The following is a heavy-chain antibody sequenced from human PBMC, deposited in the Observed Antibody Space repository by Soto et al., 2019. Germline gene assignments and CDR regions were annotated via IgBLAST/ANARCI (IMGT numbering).Heavy chain of an antibody. CDR1: GYSFTSYW. CDR3: ARRLIEGTGTTVFYSYAFDI. V-gene: IGHV5-51*01. Sequence: PGESLKISCKGSGYSFTSYWIGWVRQMPGKGLEWMGIIYPGDSDTRYSPSFQGQVTISADKSISTAYLQWSSLKASDTAMYYCARRLIEGTGTTVFYSYAFDIWGQGTMVNVSS. J-gene: IGHJ3*02. D-gene: IGHD4-17*01. CDR2: IYPGDSDT.